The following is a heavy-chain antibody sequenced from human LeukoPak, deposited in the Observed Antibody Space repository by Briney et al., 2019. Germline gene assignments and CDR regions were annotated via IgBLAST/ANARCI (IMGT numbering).Heavy chain of an antibody. Sequence: PGGSLRLSCAASGFAFSSYAMNWVRQAPGKGLEWVSALSGSGGTTYYAHSVKGRFTISRDNSTNTLYLQMNSLRAEDTAVYYCAKDPHARVTGTTLYWGQGTLVTVSS. J-gene: IGHJ4*02. CDR3: AKDPHARVTGTTLY. V-gene: IGHV3-23*01. D-gene: IGHD1-20*01. CDR1: GFAFSSYA. CDR2: LSGSGGTT.